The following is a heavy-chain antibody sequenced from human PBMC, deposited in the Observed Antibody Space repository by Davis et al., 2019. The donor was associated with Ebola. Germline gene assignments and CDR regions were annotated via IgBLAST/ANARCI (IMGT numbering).Heavy chain of an antibody. D-gene: IGHD3-3*01. CDR3: ARDFGYDFWRNYYYYGMDV. CDR2: IIPIFGTA. V-gene: IGHV1-69*05. J-gene: IGHJ6*02. Sequence: SVKVSCKASGYTFTSYGISWVRQAPGQGLEWMGGIIPIFGTANYAQKFQGRVTMTRDTSTSTVYMELSSLRSEDTAVYYCARDFGYDFWRNYYYYGMDVWGQGTTVTVSS. CDR1: GYTFTSYG.